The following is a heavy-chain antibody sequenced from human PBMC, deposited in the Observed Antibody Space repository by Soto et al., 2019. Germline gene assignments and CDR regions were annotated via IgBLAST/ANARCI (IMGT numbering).Heavy chain of an antibody. CDR2: ISPSNGQT. CDR1: GYNFSNFG. CDR3: ARVIMIFGVANLGSYFDY. Sequence: ASVRVSWKGAGYNFSNFGLRWVRQAPGHGLEWMGWISPSNGQTIYAQNFHGRVTMTTDTSTATAHMELRSLISDDTAVYYCARVIMIFGVANLGSYFDYWGQGTRVTVSS. D-gene: IGHD3-3*01. J-gene: IGHJ4*02. V-gene: IGHV1-18*01.